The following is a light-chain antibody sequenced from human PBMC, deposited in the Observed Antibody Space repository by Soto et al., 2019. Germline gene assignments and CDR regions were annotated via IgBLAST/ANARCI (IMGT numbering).Light chain of an antibody. CDR3: QQYGSSPWT. CDR1: QSVSSSY. J-gene: IGKJ1*01. CDR2: GAS. Sequence: EIVLTQSPGTLSLSPGERATLSCRASQSVSSSYLAWYQQKPGQAPRPLIYGASSRAIGIPDRFSGSGSGTDFTLTISRLEPEDFAVNYCQQYGSSPWTFGQGTKV. V-gene: IGKV3-20*01.